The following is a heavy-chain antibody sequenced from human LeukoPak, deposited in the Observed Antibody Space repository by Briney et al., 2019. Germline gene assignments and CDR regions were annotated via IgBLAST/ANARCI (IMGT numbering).Heavy chain of an antibody. CDR1: GYTFTSYG. J-gene: IGHJ4*02. CDR3: ARGKEMATITGGPDY. D-gene: IGHD5-24*01. Sequence: GASVKVSCKASGYTFTSYGISWVRQAPGQGLEWVGWISAYNGNTNYAQKFRGRVTMTRDTSTTTVYMELTSLKSDDAAVYYCARGKEMATITGGPDYWGQGTLVTVSS. V-gene: IGHV1-18*01. CDR2: ISAYNGNT.